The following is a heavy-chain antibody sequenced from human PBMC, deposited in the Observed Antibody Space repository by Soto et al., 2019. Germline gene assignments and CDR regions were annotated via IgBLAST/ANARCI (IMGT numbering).Heavy chain of an antibody. D-gene: IGHD3-10*01. V-gene: IGHV1-69*13. J-gene: IGHJ3*02. CDR1: GGTFSSYA. CDR3: ARDPRTLWPGAFDI. CDR2: IIPIFGTA. Sequence: GASVKVSCKASGGTFSSYAISWVRQAPGQGLEWMGGIIPIFGTANYAQRFQGRVTITADESTSTAYMELSSLRSEDTAVYYCARDPRTLWPGAFDIWGQGTMVTVSS.